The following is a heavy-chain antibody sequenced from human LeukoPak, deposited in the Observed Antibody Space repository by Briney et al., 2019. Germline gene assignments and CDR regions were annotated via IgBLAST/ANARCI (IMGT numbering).Heavy chain of an antibody. V-gene: IGHV1-69*13. CDR3: ARAQPSYSGSYLRGTVHDY. Sequence: EASVKVSCKASGGTFSSYAISWVRQAPGQGLEWMGGIIPIFGTANYAQKFQGRVTITADESTSTAYMELSSLRSEDTAVYYCARAQPSYSGSYLRGTVHDYWGQGTLVTVSS. D-gene: IGHD1-26*01. CDR1: GGTFSSYA. CDR2: IIPIFGTA. J-gene: IGHJ4*02.